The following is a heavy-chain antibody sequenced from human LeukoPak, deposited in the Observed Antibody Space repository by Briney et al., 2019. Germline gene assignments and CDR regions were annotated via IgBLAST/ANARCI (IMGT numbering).Heavy chain of an antibody. V-gene: IGHV3-23*01. CDR1: GITFSSHA. CDR2: ISGSGGHT. D-gene: IGHD5-24*01. Sequence: GGSLRLSCAASGITFSSHAMSWVRQAPGKGLEWVSLISGSGGHTYYGDSVKGRFTISRDNSTNRLYLQMNSLRPEDTAVYYCAKGGAATMRDGYNYYYYYMEVWGRGTTVSVSS. CDR3: AKGGAATMRDGYNYYYYYMEV. J-gene: IGHJ6*03.